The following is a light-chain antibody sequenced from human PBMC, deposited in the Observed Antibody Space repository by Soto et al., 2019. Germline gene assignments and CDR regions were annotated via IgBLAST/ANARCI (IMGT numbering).Light chain of an antibody. CDR1: ISNIGRGYD. J-gene: IGLJ3*02. CDR3: QTSDSSLAISWV. V-gene: IGLV1-40*01. Sequence: QSVLTQPPSVSGAPGQRGTISCTGGISNIGRGYDVHWYQQLPGSAPRLLLSGDSNRPSGVPDRFSGSRSGISGSLAITGLQAEDEADYYCQTSDSSLAISWVFGGGTHVAVL. CDR2: GDS.